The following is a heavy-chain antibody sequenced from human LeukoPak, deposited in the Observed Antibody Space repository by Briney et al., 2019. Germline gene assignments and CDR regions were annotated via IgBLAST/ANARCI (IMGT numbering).Heavy chain of an antibody. CDR1: GDSISSSSYY. CDR3: ARQIAVVEPTDPNWFDS. CDR2: VFYSGST. J-gene: IGHJ5*01. Sequence: SQTLSLTCSVSGDSISSSSYYWGWIRQPPGKGLEWTGSVFYSGSTYYTPSLKSRVTMSLDTSKKQFSLRLTSVHAADTAVYYCARQIAVVEPTDPNWFDSWGQGTLVTVS. D-gene: IGHD2-21*01. V-gene: IGHV4-39*07.